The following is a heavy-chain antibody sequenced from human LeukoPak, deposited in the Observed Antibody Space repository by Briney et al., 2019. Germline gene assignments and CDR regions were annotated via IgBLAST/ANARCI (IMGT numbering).Heavy chain of an antibody. Sequence: PGGSLRLSCVASGFTFTNGAMTWVRQAPGKGLEWVSSISGGGSTTYYADSAKGRFTISRDNSKNTVYLQMNSLSVEDTAVYYCAKDQSRVGASDPFDSWGQGTLVTVSS. V-gene: IGHV3-23*01. CDR3: AKDQSRVGASDPFDS. D-gene: IGHD1-26*01. CDR2: ISGGGSTT. J-gene: IGHJ5*01. CDR1: GFTFTNGA.